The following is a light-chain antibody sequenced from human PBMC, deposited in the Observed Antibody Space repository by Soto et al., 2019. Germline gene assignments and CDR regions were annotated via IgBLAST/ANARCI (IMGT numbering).Light chain of an antibody. Sequence: QSALTQPASVSGSPGQSITISCTGTSSDIGAYEAVSWYQQHPGKAPKLILYDVSNRPSGISNRFSGSKSGNTASLTISGLQAEDEADDYCSSFTSSGTYVFGAGTKLTVL. CDR3: SSFTSSGTYV. V-gene: IGLV2-14*01. CDR1: SSDIGAYEA. CDR2: DVS. J-gene: IGLJ1*01.